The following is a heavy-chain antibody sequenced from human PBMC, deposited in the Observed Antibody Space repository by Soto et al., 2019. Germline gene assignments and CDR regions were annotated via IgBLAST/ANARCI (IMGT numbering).Heavy chain of an antibody. CDR3: ARSYRRDVSIAVAPTP. Sequence: GGSLRLSCAASGFTFSSYWMSWDRQAPGKGLEWVANIKQDGSEKYYVDSVKGRFTISKDNAKNSLYLQMDSLRTQETAVKNYARSYRRDVSIAVAPTPWGQGTLVTVSS. CDR1: GFTFSSYW. V-gene: IGHV3-7*01. J-gene: IGHJ1*01. D-gene: IGHD6-19*01. CDR2: IKQDGSEK.